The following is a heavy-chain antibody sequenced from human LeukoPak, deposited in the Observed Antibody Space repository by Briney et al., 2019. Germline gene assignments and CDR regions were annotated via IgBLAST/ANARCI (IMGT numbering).Heavy chain of an antibody. CDR1: GFSFSYYG. Sequence: GGSLRLSCAASGFSFSYYGMHWVRQAPGRGLEWVALIWFDGAFQYFADSVKGRFTVSRDNSKNTLDLQMNSLRAEDTAVYYCARDLKYYVSGTYYTRQSSAMDVWGQGTTVTVSS. D-gene: IGHD3-10*01. V-gene: IGHV3-33*01. CDR3: ARDLKYYVSGTYYTRQSSAMDV. J-gene: IGHJ6*02. CDR2: IWFDGAFQ.